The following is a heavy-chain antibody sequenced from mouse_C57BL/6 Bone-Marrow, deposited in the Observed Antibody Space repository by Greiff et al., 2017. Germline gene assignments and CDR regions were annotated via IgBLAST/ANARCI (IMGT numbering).Heavy chain of an antibody. D-gene: IGHD3-3*01. V-gene: IGHV2-9-1*01. CDR3: AKTRTDAMDY. J-gene: IGHJ4*01. CDR2: IWTGGGT. Sequence: QVTLKESGPGLVAPSPSLSISCTVSGFSFTSYAISWVRQPPGKGLEWLGVIWTGGGTNYNSAIKSRLTISKANTKSHVFLTMNRRQTDDTARYYCAKTRTDAMDYWGQGTSVTVSS. CDR1: GFSFTSYA.